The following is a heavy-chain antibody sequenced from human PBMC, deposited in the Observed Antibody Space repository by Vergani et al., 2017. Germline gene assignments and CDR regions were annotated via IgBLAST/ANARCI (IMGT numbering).Heavy chain of an antibody. Sequence: QLQLQESGPGLVKPSATLSLTCSVSGASIRSSNYYLGWIRQPPGKGLEWIASIYYSGRTYYNPSLKSRVTISVDKSKKLISLILNAVTAADTSVYYCVGDAINYDVLTGYYIGLDSWGQGTLVTVSS. D-gene: IGHD3-9*01. CDR3: VGDAINYDVLTGYYIGLDS. CDR1: GASIRSSNYY. CDR2: IYYSGRT. V-gene: IGHV4-39*07. J-gene: IGHJ4*02.